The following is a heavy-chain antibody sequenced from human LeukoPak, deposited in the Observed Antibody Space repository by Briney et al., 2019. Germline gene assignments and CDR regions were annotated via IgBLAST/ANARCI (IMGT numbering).Heavy chain of an antibody. D-gene: IGHD3-22*01. CDR2: ISGSGGST. Sequence: GSLRLSCAASGFTFSSYAMSWVRPAPGKGLEWVSAISGSGGSTYYADSVKGRFTISRDNSKNTLYLQMNSLRAEDTAVYYCAKGGPYYYDSSGYYYEAEYFQHWGQGTLVTVSS. J-gene: IGHJ1*01. V-gene: IGHV3-23*01. CDR3: AKGGPYYYDSSGYYYEAEYFQH. CDR1: GFTFSSYA.